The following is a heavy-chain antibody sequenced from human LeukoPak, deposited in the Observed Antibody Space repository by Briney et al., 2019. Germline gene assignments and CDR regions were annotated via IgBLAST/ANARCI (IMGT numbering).Heavy chain of an antibody. CDR2: ITPIFGTA. D-gene: IGHD3-22*01. V-gene: IGHV1-69*13. CDR1: GGTFSSYA. J-gene: IGHJ4*02. CDR3: ARDRGYYDSSGYYPDYFDY. Sequence: SVKVSCKASGGTFSSYAISWVRQAPGQGLEWMGGITPIFGTANYAQKFQGRVTITADESTSTAYMELSSLRSEDTAVYYCARDRGYYDSSGYYPDYFDYWGQGTLVTVSS.